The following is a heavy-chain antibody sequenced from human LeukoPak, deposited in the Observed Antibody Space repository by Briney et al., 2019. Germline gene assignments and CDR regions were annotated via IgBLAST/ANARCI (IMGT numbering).Heavy chain of an antibody. CDR2: INSDGTST. J-gene: IGHJ4*02. D-gene: IGHD2-15*01. V-gene: IGHV3-74*01. CDR3: ARDRPCSGGSCYFGTTTLDY. CDR1: GFTFSSYS. Sequence: GGSLRLSCAASGFTFSSYSMNWVRHAPGRGLVWVSRINSDGTSTSYADSVKGRFTISRDNAKSTLYLQMNILRAEDTAVYYCARDRPCSGGSCYFGTTTLDYWGQGTLVTVSS.